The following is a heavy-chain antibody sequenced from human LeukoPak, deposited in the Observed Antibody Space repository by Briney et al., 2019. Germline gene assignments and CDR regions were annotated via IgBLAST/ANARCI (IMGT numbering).Heavy chain of an antibody. J-gene: IGHJ4*02. CDR3: ARVDIVVVPGFDY. CDR2: INHSGST. Sequence: SETLSLTCAVYGGSFSGYYWSWIRQPPGKGLEWIGEINHSGSTNYNPSLKSRVTISVDTSKNQFSLKLSSVTAADTAVYYCARVDIVVVPGFDYWGQGTLVTVSS. V-gene: IGHV4-34*01. D-gene: IGHD2-2*01. CDR1: GGSFSGYY.